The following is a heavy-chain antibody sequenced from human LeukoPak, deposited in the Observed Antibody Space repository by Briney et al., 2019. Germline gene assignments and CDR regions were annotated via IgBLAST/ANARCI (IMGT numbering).Heavy chain of an antibody. CDR3: ARARYETRIWPKSRYDYYHYMDV. J-gene: IGHJ6*03. CDR2: LNARNGNR. CDR1: GYTFTSYT. Sequence: EASVKVSCKASGYTFTSYTIHWVRQAPGQRLEWMGWLNARNGNRKYSQEFQDRVTITRDTSASTPYMELSSLRSEDMAVYYCARARYETRIWPKSRYDYYHYMDVWGKGTTVTVSS. V-gene: IGHV1-3*03. D-gene: IGHD3-3*01.